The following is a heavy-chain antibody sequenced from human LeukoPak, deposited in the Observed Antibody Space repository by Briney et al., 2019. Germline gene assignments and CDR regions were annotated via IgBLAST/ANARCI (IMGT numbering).Heavy chain of an antibody. Sequence: ASVKVSCKASGYRSTAYSMHWVRQAPGLGLEWMGWINPNSGDTKNAQNYQGRITMTRDTSISTVYMELTSLRSDDTAVYYCARDAVVWFGEPETSGAFDIWGQGTMVTVSS. J-gene: IGHJ3*02. D-gene: IGHD3-10*01. V-gene: IGHV1-2*02. CDR1: GYRSTAYS. CDR3: ARDAVVWFGEPETSGAFDI. CDR2: INPNSGDT.